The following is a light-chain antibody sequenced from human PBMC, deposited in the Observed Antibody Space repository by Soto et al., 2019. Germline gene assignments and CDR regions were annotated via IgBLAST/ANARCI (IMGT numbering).Light chain of an antibody. CDR2: GAS. CDR1: QSVSSSSY. V-gene: IGKV3-20*01. CDR3: HQYGSSPSYT. J-gene: IGKJ2*01. Sequence: EIVLTQSPGTLSLSPGERATLSCRASQSVSSSSYLAWYQQKPGQAPRLLIYGASSRATGIPDRFSGSGSRTDFTLTISRLEPEDFAVYYCHQYGSSPSYTFGQGTKREIK.